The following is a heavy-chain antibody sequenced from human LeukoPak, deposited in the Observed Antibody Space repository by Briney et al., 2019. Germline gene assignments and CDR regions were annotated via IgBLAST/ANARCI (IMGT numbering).Heavy chain of an antibody. J-gene: IGHJ4*02. CDR1: GFTFSSYA. V-gene: IGHV3-23*01. Sequence: GGSLRLSCAASGFTFSSYAMSWVRQAPGKGLEWVSAISGSGGSTYYAGSVKGRFTISRDNSKNTLYLQMNSLRAEDTAVYYCAKAGRGYSYLVSGYWGQGTLVTVSS. CDR3: AKAGRGYSYLVSGY. CDR2: ISGSGGST. D-gene: IGHD5-18*01.